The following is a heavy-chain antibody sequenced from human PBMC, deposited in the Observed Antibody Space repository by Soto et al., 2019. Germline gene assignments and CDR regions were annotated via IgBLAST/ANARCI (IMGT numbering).Heavy chain of an antibody. V-gene: IGHV3-23*01. CDR2: IRDRGRRA. D-gene: IGHD2-2*01. Sequence: EVQLLESGGGFAQPGGSLRVSCAASGFTFRNYAMTWVRQAPGKGLEWVSIIRDRGRRAYYAESVKGRFTVSRDDSKNTLFLQMNSLRADDTAGYYCTKCPSDTNCYGIRLDAWGQGTLVTVSS. CDR1: GFTFRNYA. CDR3: TKCPSDTNCYGIRLDA. J-gene: IGHJ5*02.